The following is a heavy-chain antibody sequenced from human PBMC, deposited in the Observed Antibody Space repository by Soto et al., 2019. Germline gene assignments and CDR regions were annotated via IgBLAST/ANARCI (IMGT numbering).Heavy chain of an antibody. D-gene: IGHD3-10*01. CDR2: ISAYNGNT. CDR3: ASNYLYYYGSGNTNYYGMDV. CDR1: GYTFTSYG. V-gene: IGHV1-18*01. Sequence: QVQLVQSGAEVKKPGASVKVSCKASGYTFTSYGISWVRQAPGQGLEWMGWISAYNGNTNYAQKLQGRVTMPTDTSTSTAYLELRSLSSDDTAVYYCASNYLYYYGSGNTNYYGMDVWGQGTTVTVSS. J-gene: IGHJ6*02.